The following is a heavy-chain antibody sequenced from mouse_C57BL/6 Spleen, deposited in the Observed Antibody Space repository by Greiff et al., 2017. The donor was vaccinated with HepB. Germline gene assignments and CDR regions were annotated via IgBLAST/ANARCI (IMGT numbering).Heavy chain of an antibody. V-gene: IGHV3-1*01. CDR1: GYSITSGYD. Sequence: ESGPGMVKPSQSLSLTCTVTGYSITSGYDWHWIRHFPGNKLEWMGYISYSGSTNYNPSLKSRISITHDTSKNHFFLKLNSVTTEDTATYYCAREDLGYFDYWGQGTTLTVSS. D-gene: IGHD4-1*01. J-gene: IGHJ2*01. CDR2: ISYSGST. CDR3: AREDLGYFDY.